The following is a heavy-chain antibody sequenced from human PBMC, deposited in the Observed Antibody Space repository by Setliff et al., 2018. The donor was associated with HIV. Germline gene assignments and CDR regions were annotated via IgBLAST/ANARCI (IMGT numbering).Heavy chain of an antibody. CDR3: ALASIVSTARWNH. D-gene: IGHD1-26*01. CDR1: GGTFSSHA. Sequence: SVKVSCKAYGGTFSSHAINWVRQAPGQGLEWMGGIIPILGIKNYAQRFQGRVTITADKSTSTAYMELSSLRSEDTAVYYCALASIVSTARWNHWGRGTTVTVSS. CDR2: IIPILGIK. V-gene: IGHV1-69*10. J-gene: IGHJ4*02.